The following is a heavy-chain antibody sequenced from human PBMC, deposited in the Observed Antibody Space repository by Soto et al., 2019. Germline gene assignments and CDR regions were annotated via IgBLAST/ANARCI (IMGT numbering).Heavy chain of an antibody. CDR2: IKSKSDGGTT. CDR1: GLTFKNAW. Sequence: GGSLRLSCTASGLTFKNAWMNWVRQAPGKGLEWVGRIKSKSDGGTTDYAAPVKGRFTMSRDDSKNTLYLQMNSLKTAVTAVYYCATDGGGSGWTYWGQGTLVTVSS. J-gene: IGHJ4*02. V-gene: IGHV3-15*07. CDR3: ATDGGGSGWTY. D-gene: IGHD6-19*01.